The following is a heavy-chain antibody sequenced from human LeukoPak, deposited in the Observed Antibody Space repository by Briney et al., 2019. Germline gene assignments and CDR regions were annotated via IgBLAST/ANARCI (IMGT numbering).Heavy chain of an antibody. CDR2: IRYDGSNK. CDR1: GFTFSSYG. Sequence: GGSLRLSCAASGFTFSSYGMHWVRQAPGKGLEWVAFIRYDGSNKYYADSVKGRFTISRDNSKNTLYLQMNSLRAEDTAVYYCAKDTRGFRAHSPPPGTNEVYWGQGTLVTVSS. J-gene: IGHJ4*02. CDR3: AKDTRGFRAHSPPPGTNEVY. D-gene: IGHD1-1*01. V-gene: IGHV3-30*02.